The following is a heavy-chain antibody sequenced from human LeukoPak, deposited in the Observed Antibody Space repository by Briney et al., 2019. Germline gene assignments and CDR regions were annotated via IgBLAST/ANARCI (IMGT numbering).Heavy chain of an antibody. J-gene: IGHJ3*02. D-gene: IGHD3-22*01. CDR3: ARDRITMIAGAFDI. Sequence: PGRSLRLSCAASGFTFSSYGVHWVRQAPGKGLEWVAVIWYDGSNKYYADSVKGRFTISRDNSKNTLYLQMNSLRAEDTAVYYCARDRITMIAGAFDIWGQGTMVTVSS. CDR2: IWYDGSNK. CDR1: GFTFSSYG. V-gene: IGHV3-33*01.